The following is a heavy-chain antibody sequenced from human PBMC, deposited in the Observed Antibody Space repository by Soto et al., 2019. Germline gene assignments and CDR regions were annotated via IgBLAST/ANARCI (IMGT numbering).Heavy chain of an antibody. Sequence: QVQLVQSGAEVKKPGASVKVSCKASGYTFTSYGISWVRQAPGQGLEWMGWISAYNGNTNYAQKLRGRVTMTTDTSTSTAYMEPRSLRSDDTAVYYCARDMAYYDFWSGRVGPSYFDYWGQGTLVTVSS. CDR3: ARDMAYYDFWSGRVGPSYFDY. CDR1: GYTFTSYG. V-gene: IGHV1-18*01. D-gene: IGHD3-3*01. CDR2: ISAYNGNT. J-gene: IGHJ4*02.